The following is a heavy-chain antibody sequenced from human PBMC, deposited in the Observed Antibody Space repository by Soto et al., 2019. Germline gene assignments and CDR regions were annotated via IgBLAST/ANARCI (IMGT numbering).Heavy chain of an antibody. D-gene: IGHD2-2*01. CDR1: GYTFTSYG. CDR2: ISAYNGNT. V-gene: IGHV1-18*01. J-gene: IGHJ5*02. Sequence: ASVNVSCKTSGYTFTSYGISWVRQAPGQGLEWMGWISAYNGNTNYAHKLQGRVTMTTDTSTSTAYMELRSLRSDDTAVYYCARVEAAMSGHWFDPWGQGTLVTVSS. CDR3: ARVEAAMSGHWFDP.